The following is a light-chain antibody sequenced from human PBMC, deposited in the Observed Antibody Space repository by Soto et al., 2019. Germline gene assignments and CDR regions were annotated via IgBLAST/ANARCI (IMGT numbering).Light chain of an antibody. CDR3: QQYKGT. Sequence: MTQYQATRSVSPWEIATLSCRASQSISSNLAWYQQKPGQAPRLLIYGASSRATGIPARFSGSGSGTEFTLTISSLQSEDFAVYYCQQYKGTFGQGTKVDI. J-gene: IGKJ1*01. V-gene: IGKV3-15*01. CDR2: GAS. CDR1: QSISSN.